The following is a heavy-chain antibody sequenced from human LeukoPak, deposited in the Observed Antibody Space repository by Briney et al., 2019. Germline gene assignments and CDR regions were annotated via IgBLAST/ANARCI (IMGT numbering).Heavy chain of an antibody. V-gene: IGHV5-51*01. J-gene: IGHJ3*02. CDR3: ARDDSSGYYPDAFDI. D-gene: IGHD3-22*01. CDR2: IFPSDSDT. CDR1: GYSFHTYW. Sequence: GESLKISCKGSGYSFHTYWIGWVRQMPGKGLEWMGIIFPSDSDTKYSPSFHGQVTISADKSIKTAYLQWNSLKPSDTAMYYCARDDSSGYYPDAFDIWGQGTMVTVSS.